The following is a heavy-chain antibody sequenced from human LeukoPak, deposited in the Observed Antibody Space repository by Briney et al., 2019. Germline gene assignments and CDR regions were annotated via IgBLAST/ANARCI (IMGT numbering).Heavy chain of an antibody. CDR3: ASTPPRDLGYFDY. V-gene: IGHV3-53*01. D-gene: IGHD3-16*01. J-gene: IGHJ4*02. CDR1: GFTVSYNY. CDR2: IYSGGGT. Sequence: GGSLRLSCPASGFTVSYNYMSWVSPAPGKGLEWVSVIYSGGGTYYAESVKGQLTISKDNSKNTLYFQMNSLRAEDTAVCYCASTPPRDLGYFDYWGQGTLVTVSS.